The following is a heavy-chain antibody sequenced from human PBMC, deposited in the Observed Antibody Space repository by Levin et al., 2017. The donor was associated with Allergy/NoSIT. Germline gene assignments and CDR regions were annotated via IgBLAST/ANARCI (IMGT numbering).Heavy chain of an antibody. CDR3: AREVRAVAGTFDY. V-gene: IGHV4-34*01. D-gene: IGHD6-19*01. CDR2: INHSGST. Sequence: SQTLSLTCAVYGGSFRGYYWSWIRQPPGKGLEWIGEINHSGSTNYNPSLKSRVTISVDTSKNQFSLKLSSVTAADTAVYYCAREVRAVAGTFDYWGQGTLVTVSS. J-gene: IGHJ4*02. CDR1: GGSFRGYY.